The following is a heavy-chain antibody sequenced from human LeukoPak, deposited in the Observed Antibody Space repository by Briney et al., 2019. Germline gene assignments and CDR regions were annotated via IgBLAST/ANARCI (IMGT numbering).Heavy chain of an antibody. CDR3: AREGQSIAARPVFYFDY. Sequence: GGSLRLSCAASGFTFSSYSMNWVRQAPGKGLEWVSSISSSSSYIYYADSVKGRFTISRDNAKNSLYLQTNSLRAEDTAVYYCAREGQSIAARPVFYFDYWGQGTLVTVSS. CDR2: ISSSSSYI. J-gene: IGHJ4*02. D-gene: IGHD6-6*01. V-gene: IGHV3-21*01. CDR1: GFTFSSYS.